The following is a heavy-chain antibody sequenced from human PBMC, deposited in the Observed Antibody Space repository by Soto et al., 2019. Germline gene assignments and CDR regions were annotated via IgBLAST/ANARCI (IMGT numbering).Heavy chain of an antibody. Sequence: GGSLRLSCAASGFTFDDYAMHWVRQAPGKGLEWVSGISWNSGSIGYADSVKGRFTISRDNAKNSLYLQMNSLRAEDTALYYCAKDQNGDYNYYYGMDVWGQGTTVTV. V-gene: IGHV3-9*01. D-gene: IGHD4-17*01. CDR2: ISWNSGSI. CDR3: AKDQNGDYNYYYGMDV. J-gene: IGHJ6*02. CDR1: GFTFDDYA.